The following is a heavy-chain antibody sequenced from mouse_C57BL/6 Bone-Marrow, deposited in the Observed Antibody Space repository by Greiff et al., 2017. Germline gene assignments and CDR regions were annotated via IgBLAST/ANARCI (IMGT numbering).Heavy chain of an antibody. CDR2: ISNGGGST. CDR1: GFTFSDYY. V-gene: IGHV5-12*01. J-gene: IGHJ3*01. CDR3: ARRVGFAY. Sequence: EVKLQESGGGLVQPGGSLKLSCAASGFTFSDYYMYWVRQTPEKRLEWVAYISNGGGSTYYPDTVKGRFTISRDNAKNTLYLQMSRLKSEDTAMYYCARRVGFAYWGQGTLVTVSA.